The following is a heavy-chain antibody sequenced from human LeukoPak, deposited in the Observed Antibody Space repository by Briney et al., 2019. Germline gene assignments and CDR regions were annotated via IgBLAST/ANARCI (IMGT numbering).Heavy chain of an antibody. D-gene: IGHD3-22*01. CDR2: IYTSGST. J-gene: IGHJ3*02. V-gene: IGHV4-4*07. CDR3: ARDHDSSGYRDAFDI. Sequence: SETLSLTCAVYGGSISSYYWSWIRQPAGKGLEWIGRIYTSGSTNYNPSLKSRVTMSVDTSKNQFSLKLGSVTAADTAVYYCARDHDSSGYRDAFDIWGQGTMVTVSS. CDR1: GGSISSYY.